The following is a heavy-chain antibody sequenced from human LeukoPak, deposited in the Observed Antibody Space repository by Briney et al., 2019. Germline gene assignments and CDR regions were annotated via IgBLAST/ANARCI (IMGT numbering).Heavy chain of an antibody. CDR1: GFTFSSYA. CDR2: ISSNGGST. CDR3: VRGEYSSSFD. D-gene: IGHD6-6*01. J-gene: IGHJ4*02. V-gene: IGHV3-64D*09. Sequence: GGSLRLSCSASGFTFSSYAMHWVRQAPGKGLECVSAISSNGGSTYYADSVKGRFTISRDNSKNTLYLQMSSLRAEDTAVYYCVRGEYSSSFDWGQGTLVTVSS.